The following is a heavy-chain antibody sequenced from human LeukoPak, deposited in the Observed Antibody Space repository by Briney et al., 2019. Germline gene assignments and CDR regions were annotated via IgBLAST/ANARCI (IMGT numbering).Heavy chain of an antibody. D-gene: IGHD6-19*01. CDR3: ARGVGSSGWYDGGYFDY. V-gene: IGHV3-21*01. CDR2: ISSSSSYT. J-gene: IGHJ4*02. CDR1: GFTFSSYS. Sequence: PGGSLRLSCAASGFTFSSYSMNWVRQAPGKGLEWVSSISSSSSYTYYADSVKGRFTISRDNAKNSLYLQMNSLRAEDTAVYYCARGVGSSGWYDGGYFDYWGQGTLVTVSS.